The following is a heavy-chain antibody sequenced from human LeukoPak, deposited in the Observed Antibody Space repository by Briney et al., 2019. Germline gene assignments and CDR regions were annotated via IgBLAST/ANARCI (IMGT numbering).Heavy chain of an antibody. V-gene: IGHV1-69*05. D-gene: IGHD3-3*01. J-gene: IGHJ4*02. CDR1: GGTFSSYA. CDR3: ASIGRYDFWSGYYSH. CDR2: IIPIFGTA. Sequence: SVEVSCKASGGTFSSYAISWVRQAPGQGLEWMGGIIPIFGTANYAQKFQGRVTITTDESTSTAYMELSSLRSEDTAVYYCASIGRYDFWSGYYSHWGQGTLVTVSS.